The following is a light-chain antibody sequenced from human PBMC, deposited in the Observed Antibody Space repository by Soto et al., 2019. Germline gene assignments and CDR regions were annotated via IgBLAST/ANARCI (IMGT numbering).Light chain of an antibody. Sequence: QSVLTQPPSASGSPGQSVTISCTGTSSDVGGYNYVSWYQQHPGKAPKLIIYEVTKRPSGVPDRFSGSKSGNTASLTVSGLHTDDEADYYWSSYAGSDNLAFGGGTKLTVL. CDR3: SSYAGSDNLA. CDR1: SSDVGGYNY. J-gene: IGLJ2*01. V-gene: IGLV2-8*01. CDR2: EVT.